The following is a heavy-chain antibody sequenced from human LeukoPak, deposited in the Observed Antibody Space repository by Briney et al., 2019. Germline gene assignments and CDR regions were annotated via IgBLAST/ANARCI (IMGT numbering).Heavy chain of an antibody. Sequence: GASVKVSCKASGGTFSSYAISWVRQAPGQGLEWMGGIIPIFGTANYAQKFQGRVTITTDESTSTAYMELSSLRSEDTAGYYCARGRGNGTTYYFDLRGQGTLVTVSS. V-gene: IGHV1-69*05. CDR1: GGTFSSYA. CDR2: IIPIFGTA. CDR3: ARGRGNGTTYYFDL. D-gene: IGHD1-1*01. J-gene: IGHJ4*02.